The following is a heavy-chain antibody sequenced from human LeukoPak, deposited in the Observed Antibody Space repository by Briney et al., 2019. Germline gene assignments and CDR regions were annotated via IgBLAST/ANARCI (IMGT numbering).Heavy chain of an antibody. CDR3: ARGSGSAGYSSS. CDR2: MNPNSGNT. V-gene: IGHV1-8*01. CDR1: GYAFTSYD. Sequence: GASVKVSCKASGYAFTSYDINWVRQATGQGLEWMGWMNPNSGNTGYAQKFQGRVTMTRNTSISTAYMELSSLRSEDTAVYYCARGSGSAGYSSSWGQGTLVTVSS. D-gene: IGHD6-13*01. J-gene: IGHJ4*02.